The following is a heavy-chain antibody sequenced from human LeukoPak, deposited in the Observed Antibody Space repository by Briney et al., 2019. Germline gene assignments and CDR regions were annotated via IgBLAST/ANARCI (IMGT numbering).Heavy chain of an antibody. CDR3: ARESFYDYVWGSYRSPHDAFDI. Sequence: SETLSLTCAVYGGSFSGYYWSWIRQPPGKGLEWIGEISHSGSTNYNPSLKSRVTISVDTSKNQFSLKLSSVTAADTAVYYCARESFYDYVWGSYRSPHDAFDIWGQGTMVTVSS. CDR1: GGSFSGYY. V-gene: IGHV4-34*01. J-gene: IGHJ3*02. D-gene: IGHD3-16*02. CDR2: ISHSGST.